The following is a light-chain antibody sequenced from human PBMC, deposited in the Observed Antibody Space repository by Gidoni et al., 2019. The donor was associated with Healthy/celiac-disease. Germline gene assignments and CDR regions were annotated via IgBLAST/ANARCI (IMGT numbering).Light chain of an antibody. CDR1: QSVSSN. CDR3: QQYNNWPPKR. V-gene: IGKV3-15*01. J-gene: IGKJ4*01. Sequence: EIVMTHSPATLSVSPGERATLSCRASQSVSSNLAWYQQKPGQAPRLLIYGASTRATGIPARFSGSGSGTEFTLTISSLQSEDFAVYYCQQYNNWPPKRFXGXTKVEIK. CDR2: GAS.